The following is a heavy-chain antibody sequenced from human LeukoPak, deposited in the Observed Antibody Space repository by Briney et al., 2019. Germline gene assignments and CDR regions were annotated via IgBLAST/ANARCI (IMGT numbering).Heavy chain of an antibody. CDR3: ARQHSTTYYVVGYFDF. CDR1: GASFSSSEYY. Sequence: SETLSLTCTVSGASFSSSEYYWAWIRQPPGRGLEWFGSIFSSGSTYYNPSLQSRVTISVDTSKNQFSLKLNSVTAADTAVYYCARQHSTTYYVVGYFDFWGQGTLVTVSS. V-gene: IGHV4-39*01. CDR2: IFSSGST. D-gene: IGHD1-26*01. J-gene: IGHJ4*02.